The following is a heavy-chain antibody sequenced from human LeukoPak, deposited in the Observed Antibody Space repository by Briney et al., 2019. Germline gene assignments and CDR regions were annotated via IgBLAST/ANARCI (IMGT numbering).Heavy chain of an antibody. CDR3: ARVSGGVFED. CDR1: GDSVSSNRVT. CDR2: TYYRSKWSD. V-gene: IGHV6-1*01. J-gene: IGHJ4*02. D-gene: IGHD1-14*01. Sequence: SQTLSLTCGISGDSVSSNRVTWNWIRKSPSRVLEWLGRTYYRSKWSDDYSVSVKSRITINADTSKNQFSLHLNSVTPEDTAVYYCARVSGGVFEDWGQGTLVTVSS.